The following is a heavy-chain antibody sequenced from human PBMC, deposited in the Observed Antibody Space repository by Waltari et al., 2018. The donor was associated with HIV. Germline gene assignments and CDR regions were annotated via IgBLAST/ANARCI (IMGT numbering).Heavy chain of an antibody. D-gene: IGHD3-10*02. Sequence: VPLVESGGGLVQPGGSLRLSCAASGFTFNGFSMNWVRQAPGKGLEWVSYISSSSSRIYYADSVKGRFTISRDNAKSSLYLQMNSLRDEDTAVYYCARMFPSDYWGQGTLVTVSS. V-gene: IGHV3-48*02. CDR3: ARMFPSDY. J-gene: IGHJ4*02. CDR1: GFTFNGFS. CDR2: ISSSSSRI.